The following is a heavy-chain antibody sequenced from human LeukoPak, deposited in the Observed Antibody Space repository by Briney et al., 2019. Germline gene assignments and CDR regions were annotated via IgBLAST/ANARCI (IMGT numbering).Heavy chain of an antibody. J-gene: IGHJ4*02. D-gene: IGHD3-16*01. CDR1: GFSYSNYG. CDR3: AKDDRLLRFLH. V-gene: IGHV3-23*01. CDR2: IIGSGGTT. Sequence: GGSLRLSCAASGFSYSNYGMNWVRQAPWKGLEWVSGIIGSGGTTYYADSVKGRFTISRDNSKNTVYLQINNLRDEDTAVYYCAKDDRLLRFLHWGQGTLVTVSS.